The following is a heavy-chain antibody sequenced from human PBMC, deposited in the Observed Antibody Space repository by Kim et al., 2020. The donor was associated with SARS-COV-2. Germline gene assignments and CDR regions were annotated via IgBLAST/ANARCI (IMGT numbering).Heavy chain of an antibody. CDR2: INNDGTTS. J-gene: IGHJ4*02. Sequence: GGSLRLSCAASGFTFSSYWMHWVRQAPGKGLVWVSFINNDGTTSDYADPVRGRFTISRDNAKNTVYLQMNSLRGDDTALYYCVRGGFRSGTDSWGQGAL. D-gene: IGHD3-10*01. CDR1: GFTFSSYW. CDR3: VRGGFRSGTDS. V-gene: IGHV3-74*01.